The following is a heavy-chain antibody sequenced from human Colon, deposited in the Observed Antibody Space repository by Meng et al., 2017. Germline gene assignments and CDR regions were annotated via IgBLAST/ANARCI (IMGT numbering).Heavy chain of an antibody. D-gene: IGHD4-17*01. CDR3: ARVNGDFDEAWFDP. CDR2: IYYTGNT. Sequence: QVQLTESGPGIGGPWETLPPPCPFLGASFSSDSHYWSWIRQSPGKGLEWIGYIYYTGNTNYNPSLASRVSMSLDTSKNHFSLHLTSVTAADTAIYYCARVNGDFDEAWFDPWGQGTLVTVSS. V-gene: IGHV4-61*03. J-gene: IGHJ5*02. CDR1: GASFSSDSHY.